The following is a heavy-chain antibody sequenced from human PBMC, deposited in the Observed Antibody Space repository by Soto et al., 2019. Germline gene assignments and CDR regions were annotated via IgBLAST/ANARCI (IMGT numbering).Heavy chain of an antibody. CDR2: ISRNGDAT. D-gene: IGHD2-15*01. Sequence: EVQLLESGGGLVQPGGSLRLSCAASGFTFRSYAMRWVRQVPGKGLEWVPAISRNGDATYYADSGKGRFTISRDNSRNTLYLEMNSLRAEDTATYFCAKGGGYCSGGSCNVSPGSDWGQGTLFTVSS. V-gene: IGHV3-23*01. CDR3: AKGGGYCSGGSCNVSPGSD. J-gene: IGHJ4*02. CDR1: GFTFRSYA.